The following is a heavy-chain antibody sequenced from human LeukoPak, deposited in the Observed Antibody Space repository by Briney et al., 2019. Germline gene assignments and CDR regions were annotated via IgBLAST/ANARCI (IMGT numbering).Heavy chain of an antibody. CDR2: ISSKAYGGKT. Sequence: GGSLRLSCTASGFTFGDYAMSWVRQAPGKGLEWVGFISSKAYGGKTEYAASVKGRFTISRDNSKSITYLQMNSLKTEDTAVYYCTREGPLLEYCSSTSCSYFDYWGQGTLVTVSS. J-gene: IGHJ4*02. D-gene: IGHD2-2*01. V-gene: IGHV3-49*04. CDR3: TREGPLLEYCSSTSCSYFDY. CDR1: GFTFGDYA.